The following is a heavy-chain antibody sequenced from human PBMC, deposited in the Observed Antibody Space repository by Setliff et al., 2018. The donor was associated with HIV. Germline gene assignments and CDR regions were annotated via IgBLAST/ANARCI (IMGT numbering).Heavy chain of an antibody. D-gene: IGHD6-19*01. CDR2: MCHNENGVTT. Sequence: PSETLSLTCIVSGGSMDNYYWNWVRQPPGKGPEWIGNMCHNENGVTTNQNPSLKSRVVMYLDRTKNEFSLGLFSATTADTAVYYCARDRGSGWYGYFQQWGQGSQVTVSS. CDR3: ARDRGSGWYGYFQQ. V-gene: IGHV4-59*01. J-gene: IGHJ1*01. CDR1: GGSMDNYY.